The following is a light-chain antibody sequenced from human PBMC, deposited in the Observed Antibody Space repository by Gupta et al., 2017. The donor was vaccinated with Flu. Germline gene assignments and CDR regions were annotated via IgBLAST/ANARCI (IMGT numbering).Light chain of an antibody. CDR1: SGSIASNY. V-gene: IGLV6-57*01. J-gene: IGLJ3*02. CDR3: PYYDSSNHWV. Sequence: NFILTQPHSVSESPGKTVTISCTRSSGSIASNYVQWYHQRPGSSPTTVIFYDNQRPSGVPAQCFCSTDSSSTAALTTTSGLTAEDAAYYYCPYYDSSNHWVFGGGTKLTVL. CDR2: YDN.